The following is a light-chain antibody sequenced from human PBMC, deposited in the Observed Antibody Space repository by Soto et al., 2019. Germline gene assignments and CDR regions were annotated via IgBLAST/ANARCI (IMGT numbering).Light chain of an antibody. CDR3: SSYTMSSTLV. CDR2: DVT. V-gene: IGLV2-14*01. CDR1: SSDVGGYNY. Sequence: QSALTQPASVSGSPGQSIRISCTGTSSDVGGYNYVSWYQQHPGKAPKLMIYDVTNRPSGISSRFSGSKSANTASLTISGLQAEDEADYYCSSYTMSSTLVLGGGTKLTVL. J-gene: IGLJ2*01.